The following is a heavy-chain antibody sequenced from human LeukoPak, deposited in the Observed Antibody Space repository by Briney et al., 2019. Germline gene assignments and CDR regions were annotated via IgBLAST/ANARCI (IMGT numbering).Heavy chain of an antibody. CDR3: ARAMYYYDSSEVAFDI. J-gene: IGHJ3*02. CDR1: GYTFTGYY. D-gene: IGHD3-22*01. V-gene: IGHV1-18*04. CDR2: ISAYNGNT. Sequence: ASVKVSCKASGYTFTGYYMHWVRQAPGQGLEWMGWISAYNGNTNYAQKLQGRVTMTTDTSTSTAYMELRSLRSDDTAVYYCARAMYYYDSSEVAFDIWGQGTMVTVSS.